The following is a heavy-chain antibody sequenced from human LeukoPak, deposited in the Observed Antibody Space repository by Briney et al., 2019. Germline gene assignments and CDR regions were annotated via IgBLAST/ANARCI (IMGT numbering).Heavy chain of an antibody. Sequence: SETLSLTCTVSGGSISSHYWSWIRQPPGKGLEWIGYIYYSGSTNYNPSLKSRVTISVDTSKNQFSLKLSSVTAADTAVYYCARQYYYGSSGYYGDAFDIWGQGTMVTVSS. V-gene: IGHV4-59*11. J-gene: IGHJ3*02. CDR1: GGSISSHY. CDR2: IYYSGST. CDR3: ARQYYYGSSGYYGDAFDI. D-gene: IGHD3-22*01.